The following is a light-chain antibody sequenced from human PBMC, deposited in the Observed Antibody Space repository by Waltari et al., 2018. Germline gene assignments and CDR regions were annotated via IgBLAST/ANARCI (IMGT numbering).Light chain of an antibody. V-gene: IGKV1-5*03. Sequence: IQLTQSPSSMSASVGDRLTITCRASQGISSWLAWYQQKPGKAPKLLSYKASSLQSGVPSRFSGSGSGTDFTLTISSLQPEDFATYFCQQYDSAPRTFGQGTKVEIK. CDR2: KAS. J-gene: IGKJ1*01. CDR3: QQYDSAPRT. CDR1: QGISSW.